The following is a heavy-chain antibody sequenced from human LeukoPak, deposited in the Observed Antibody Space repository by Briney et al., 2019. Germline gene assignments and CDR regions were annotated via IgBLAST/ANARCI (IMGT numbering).Heavy chain of an antibody. V-gene: IGHV4-39*01. CDR3: ARRGEPRRRGIVVVPAADFDY. Sequence: PSETPSLTCTVSGGSISSSSYYWGWIRQPPGKGLEWIGSIYYSGSTYYNPSLKSRVTISVDTSKNQFSLKLGSVTAADTAVYYCARRGEPRRRGIVVVPAADFDYWGQGTLVTVSS. CDR1: GGSISSSSYY. J-gene: IGHJ4*02. D-gene: IGHD2-2*01. CDR2: IYYSGST.